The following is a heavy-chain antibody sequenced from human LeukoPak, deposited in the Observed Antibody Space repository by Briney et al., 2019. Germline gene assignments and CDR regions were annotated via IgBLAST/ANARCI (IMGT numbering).Heavy chain of an antibody. CDR3: AKDSRWLQLYIRGCYFDH. J-gene: IGHJ4*02. V-gene: IGHV3-9*01. CDR1: GFDFDNYA. D-gene: IGHD5-24*01. Sequence: GGSLRLSCEGSGFDFDNYAMHWVRQAPGKGLEWVAGISWNSGSMGHADSVKGRFSISRDNAKNSLYLQMDSLRIEDTAFYYCAKDSRWLQLYIRGCYFDHWGLGTLVSVAA. CDR2: ISWNSGSM.